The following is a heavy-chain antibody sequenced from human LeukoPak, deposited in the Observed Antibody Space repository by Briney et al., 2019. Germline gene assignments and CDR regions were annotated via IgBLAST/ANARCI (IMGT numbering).Heavy chain of an antibody. Sequence: GGSLTLSCAASGVTFSSYWMSWVRQAPGKGLEWVANIKHDGSEKYYVDSVKGRFTISRDNAKNSLYLQMNSLRAEDTAVYYCARKAYSSSWYSWFDPWGQGTLVTVSS. CDR3: ARKAYSSSWYSWFDP. D-gene: IGHD6-13*01. V-gene: IGHV3-7*03. CDR2: IKHDGSEK. J-gene: IGHJ5*02. CDR1: GVTFSSYW.